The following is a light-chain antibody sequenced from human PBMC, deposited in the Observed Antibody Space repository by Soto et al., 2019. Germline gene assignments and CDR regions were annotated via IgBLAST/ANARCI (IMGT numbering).Light chain of an antibody. J-gene: IGKJ1*01. CDR1: QSVSATY. CDR3: QHYGNSTRT. Sequence: EIVLTQSPGTLYLSPGESATLSCRATQSVSATYLAWYQQTPGQAPRLLIYAASSRATDIPDKFSGSGSRKDFTLAISRLEPEDFAVYWWQHYGNSTRTVGQGTKVEL. V-gene: IGKV3-20*01. CDR2: AAS.